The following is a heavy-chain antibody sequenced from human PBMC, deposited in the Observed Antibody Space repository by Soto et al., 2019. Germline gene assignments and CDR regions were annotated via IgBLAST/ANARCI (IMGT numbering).Heavy chain of an antibody. CDR3: ASGPLRGLGREREY. CDR1: GGSITTYY. CDR2: IFHSGST. V-gene: IGHV4-59*01. Sequence: QVQLQESGPGLVKPSETLSVTCTVSGGSITTYYWSWIRQPPGKGLEWIGYIFHSGSTKYNPSLESRVTMSIDTSKNQFSLNLSSVTAADTDVYYCASGPLRGLGREREYCGQGTLVTVSS. J-gene: IGHJ4*02.